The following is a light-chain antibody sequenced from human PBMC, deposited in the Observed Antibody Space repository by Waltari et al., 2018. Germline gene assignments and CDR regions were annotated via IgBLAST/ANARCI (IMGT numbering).Light chain of an antibody. CDR2: EDN. Sequence: NFLLTQPHSVSASPGKTVTIPCTRSSGRLVPHYVQWYQKRPGSSPSMIIYEDNKRPSGVPDRFSGSIDSSSNSASLTISGLKTEDEADYYCQSYDTNIRVFGGGTKLTVL. V-gene: IGLV6-57*01. CDR1: SGRLVPHY. CDR3: QSYDTNIRV. J-gene: IGLJ3*02.